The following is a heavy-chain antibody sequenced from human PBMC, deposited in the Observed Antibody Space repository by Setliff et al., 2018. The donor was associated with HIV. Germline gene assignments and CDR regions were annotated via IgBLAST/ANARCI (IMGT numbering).Heavy chain of an antibody. V-gene: IGHV3-9*03. Sequence: GGSLRLSCAASGFTFDDYATHWVRQAPGKGLEWVSGISWNSGSIGYADSVKGRFTISRDNAKNSLYLQMNSLRAEDMALYYCAKGDQTISSSWSPYFDYWGQGTLVTVSS. CDR1: GFTFDDYA. D-gene: IGHD6-13*01. CDR2: ISWNSGSI. CDR3: AKGDQTISSSWSPYFDY. J-gene: IGHJ4*02.